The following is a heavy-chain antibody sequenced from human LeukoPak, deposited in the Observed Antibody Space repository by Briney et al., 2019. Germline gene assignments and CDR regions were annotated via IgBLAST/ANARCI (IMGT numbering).Heavy chain of an antibody. V-gene: IGHV3-30-3*01. CDR2: ISYDGSNK. J-gene: IGHJ4*02. Sequence: PGGSLGLSCAASGFTFSSYAMHWVRQAPGKGLEWVAVISYDGSNKYYADSVKGRFTISRDNSKNTLYLQMNSLRAEDTAVYYCAREEYSGSYFDYWGQGTLVTVSS. CDR3: AREEYSGSYFDY. D-gene: IGHD1-26*01. CDR1: GFTFSSYA.